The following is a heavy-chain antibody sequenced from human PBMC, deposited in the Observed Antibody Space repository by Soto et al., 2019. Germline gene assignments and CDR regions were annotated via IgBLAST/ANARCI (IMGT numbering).Heavy chain of an antibody. CDR1: GYTFTSYG. Sequence: QVQLVQSGAEVKKPGASVKVSCKASGYTFTSYGISWVRQAPGQGLEWVGWISAYNGNTNYAQKLQDRITMTTDTSTRTAYNEQRSLRSDDTAVYYCARERHNYSSGWYGVDYWGQGTLVTVSS. CDR3: ARERHNYSSGWYGVDY. V-gene: IGHV1-18*01. D-gene: IGHD6-19*01. J-gene: IGHJ4*02. CDR2: ISAYNGNT.